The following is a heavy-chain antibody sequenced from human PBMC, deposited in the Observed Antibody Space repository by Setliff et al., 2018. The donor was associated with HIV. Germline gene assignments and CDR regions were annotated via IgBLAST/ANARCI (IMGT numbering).Heavy chain of an antibody. CDR3: ATADTYGSGTSLPFDCFDI. J-gene: IGHJ3*02. CDR2: IYNSGTT. D-gene: IGHD3-10*01. V-gene: IGHV4-31*03. Sequence: SETLSLTCTVSGDSISSRPHYWNWIRQLPGKGLEWIGYIYNSGTTYYNPSLKSRVTISVNTSKNQFSLKLNSVTDADTALYYCATADTYGSGTSLPFDCFDIWGRGTKVTVSS. CDR1: GDSISSRPHY.